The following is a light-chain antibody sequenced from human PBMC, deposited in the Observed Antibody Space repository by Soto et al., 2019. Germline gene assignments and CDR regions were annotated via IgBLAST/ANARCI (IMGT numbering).Light chain of an antibody. CDR3: QQYDTFWT. Sequence: DVQMTQSPSTLSASVGDRVSITCRASQTINNWLAWYQQKPGKAPKLLVYDVSTLESGVPSRFSGSGSGTEFTLTIYNLQPDDSATYYCQQYDTFWTFGQGTKVDIK. V-gene: IGKV1-5*01. CDR1: QTINNW. CDR2: DVS. J-gene: IGKJ1*01.